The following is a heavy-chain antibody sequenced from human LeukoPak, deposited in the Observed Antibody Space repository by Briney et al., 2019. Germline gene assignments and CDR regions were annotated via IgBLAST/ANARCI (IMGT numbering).Heavy chain of an antibody. Sequence: GSSVKVSCKASGGTFSSYAISWVRQAPGQGLEWMGRIIPILGIANYAQKFQGRVTITADRSTSTAYMELSSLRSEDTAVYYCAREGGGYCSGGSCYYFDYWGQGTLVTVPS. CDR2: IIPILGIA. V-gene: IGHV1-69*04. CDR1: GGTFSSYA. D-gene: IGHD2-15*01. J-gene: IGHJ4*02. CDR3: AREGGGYCSGGSCYYFDY.